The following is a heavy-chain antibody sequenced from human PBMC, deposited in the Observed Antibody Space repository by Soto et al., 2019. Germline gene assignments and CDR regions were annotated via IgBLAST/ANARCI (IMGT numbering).Heavy chain of an antibody. D-gene: IGHD4-17*01. CDR2: IYYSGST. Sequence: QVQLQESGPGLVKPSQTLSLTCTVSGGSFSVSDCSWTWIRQPPGKGLEWIGYIYYSGSTYYNPSLSGRVTISVDRSKSQFSLELSSVTAADTAVYYCARAYGDYDHYDSWGQGTLVTVPS. J-gene: IGHJ4*02. CDR3: ARAYGDYDHYDS. CDR1: GGSFSVSDCS. V-gene: IGHV4-30-4*01.